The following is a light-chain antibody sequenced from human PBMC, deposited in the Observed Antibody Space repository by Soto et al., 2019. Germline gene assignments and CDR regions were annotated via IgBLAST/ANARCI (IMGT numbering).Light chain of an antibody. CDR3: SSYTSSSTPV. V-gene: IGLV2-14*01. CDR1: SSDVGGYNY. Sequence: QSALNQPASVSGSPGQSITISCTGTSSDVGGYNYVSWYQQHPGKAPKLMIYDVSNRPSGVSNRVSGSKSGNTASLTIAGRQAEDEADYYCSSYTSSSTPVFGGGTKVTVL. CDR2: DVS. J-gene: IGLJ2*01.